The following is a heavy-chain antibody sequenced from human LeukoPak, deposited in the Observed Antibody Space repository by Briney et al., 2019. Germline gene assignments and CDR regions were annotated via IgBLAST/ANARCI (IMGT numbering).Heavy chain of an antibody. J-gene: IGHJ6*02. CDR3: ARDFNYYYYYGMDV. V-gene: IGHV3-21*01. CDR1: GFTFSSYW. Sequence: PGGSLRLSCAASGFTFSSYWMSWVRQAPGKGLEWVSSISSSSSYIYYADSVKGRFTISRDNAKNSLYLQMNSLRAEDTAVYYCARDFNYYYYYGMDVWGQGTTVTVSS. CDR2: ISSSSSYI.